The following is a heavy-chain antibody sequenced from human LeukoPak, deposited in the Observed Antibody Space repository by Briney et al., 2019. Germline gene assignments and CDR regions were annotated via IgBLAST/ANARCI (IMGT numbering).Heavy chain of an antibody. CDR1: GFTFSTYA. CDR2: MSGGGT. CDR3: AKDRISGDPKFFDL. V-gene: IGHV3-23*01. D-gene: IGHD3-3*01. J-gene: IGHJ2*01. Sequence: PGVSLRLSSAASGFTFSTYAMSWVRQAPGKELEWVSAMSGGGTYYADSVKGRFTISRDSSKSTLYLQMDSLRAEDTALYYCAKDRISGDPKFFDLWGRGTLVTVSS.